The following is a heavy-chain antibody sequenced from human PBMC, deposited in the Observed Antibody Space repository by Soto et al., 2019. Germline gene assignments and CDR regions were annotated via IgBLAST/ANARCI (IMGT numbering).Heavy chain of an antibody. CDR1: GYTFTSYD. CDR2: MNPSSGNA. D-gene: IGHD6-13*01. CDR3: ARRGYSSSWYYYYDYGMDC. J-gene: IGHJ6*02. V-gene: IGHV1-8*01. Sequence: QVQLVQSGTEVKKPGASVKVSCKASGYTFTSYDINWVRQATGQGLEWMGWMNPSSGNAGYATKVPGRATTTRNTXISTAYMERSSLRSEDTPVYYCARRGYSSSWYYYYDYGMDCWGQGTTVTVS.